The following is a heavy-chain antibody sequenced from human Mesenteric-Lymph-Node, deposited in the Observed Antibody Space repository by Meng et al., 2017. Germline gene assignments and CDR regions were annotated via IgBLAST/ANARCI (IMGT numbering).Heavy chain of an antibody. CDR3: AKAYCGGDCYSPLFAFDI. J-gene: IGHJ3*02. V-gene: IGHV4-31*03. Sequence: TLSLTCTVSGGSISSGGYYWSWIRQHPGKGLEWIGYIYYSGSTYYNLSLKSRVTISVDTSKNQFSLKLSSVTAADTAVYYCAKAYCGGDCYSPLFAFDIWGQGTMVTVSS. CDR1: GGSISSGGYY. CDR2: IYYSGST. D-gene: IGHD2-21*02.